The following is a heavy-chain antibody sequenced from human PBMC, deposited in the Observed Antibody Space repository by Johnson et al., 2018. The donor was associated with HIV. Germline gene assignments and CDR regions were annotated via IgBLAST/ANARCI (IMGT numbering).Heavy chain of an antibody. CDR3: AKGMGGVAVVGVFDI. J-gene: IGHJ3*02. Sequence: EVQLVESGGGLVQPGGSLRLSCAASGFTFDDYAMHWVRQAPGKGLEWVSLISWDGGSTYYADSVKGRITVSRDNSKNSLCLQMKGLRAEDTVLYYCAKGMGGVAVVGVFDIWGLGTLVTVSS. CDR2: ISWDGGST. CDR1: GFTFDDYA. V-gene: IGHV3-43D*03. D-gene: IGHD6-19*01.